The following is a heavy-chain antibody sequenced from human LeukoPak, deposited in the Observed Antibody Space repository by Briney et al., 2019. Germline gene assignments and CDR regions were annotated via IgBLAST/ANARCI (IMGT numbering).Heavy chain of an antibody. J-gene: IGHJ4*02. CDR1: GFTVSSNY. CDR3: ARDPQLYSSSRDY. D-gene: IGHD6-6*01. CDR2: IYSGGST. V-gene: IGHV3-66*02. Sequence: QTGGSLRLSCAASGFTVSSNYMSWVRQAPGKGLEWVSVIYSGGSTYYADSVKGRFTISRDNSKNTPYLQMNSLRAEDTAVYYCARDPQLYSSSRDYWGQGTLVTVSS.